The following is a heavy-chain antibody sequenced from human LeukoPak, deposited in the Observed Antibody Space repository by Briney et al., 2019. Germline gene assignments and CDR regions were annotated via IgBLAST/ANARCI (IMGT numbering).Heavy chain of an antibody. CDR3: AKGSGYFDY. D-gene: IGHD2-15*01. Sequence: PGGSLRLSCAASRFTFSSYSMNWVRQAPGKGLEWVSAISGSGGSTYYADSVKGRFTISRDNSKNTLYLQMNSLRAEDTAVYYCAKGSGYFDYWGQGTLVTVSS. V-gene: IGHV3-23*01. CDR2: ISGSGGST. J-gene: IGHJ4*02. CDR1: RFTFSSYS.